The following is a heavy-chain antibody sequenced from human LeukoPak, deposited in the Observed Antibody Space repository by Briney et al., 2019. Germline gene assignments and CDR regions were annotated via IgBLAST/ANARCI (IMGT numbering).Heavy chain of an antibody. D-gene: IGHD6-19*01. V-gene: IGHV1-69*06. CDR2: IIPIFGTA. Sequence: SVKVSCKASGGTFSSYAISWVRQAPGQGLEWMGGIIPIFGTANYAQKFQGRVTITANKSTSTAYMELSSLRSEDTAVYYCARAPDYSSGWDDAFDIWGQGTMVTVSS. J-gene: IGHJ3*02. CDR3: ARAPDYSSGWDDAFDI. CDR1: GGTFSSYA.